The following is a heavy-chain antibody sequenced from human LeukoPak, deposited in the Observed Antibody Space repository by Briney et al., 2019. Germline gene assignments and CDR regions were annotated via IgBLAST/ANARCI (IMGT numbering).Heavy chain of an antibody. J-gene: IGHJ4*02. CDR3: AKSGDRKRRDGHFDY. V-gene: IGHV3-30*18. Sequence: GGSLRLSCAASGFTFSSYGMHWVRQAPGKGLEWVAVIAYDGRSEYYADSVKGRFTISRDNSKNTLYLQMNSLRAEDTAVYYCAKSGDRKRRDGHFDYWGQGTLVTVSS. D-gene: IGHD5-24*01. CDR1: GFTFSSYG. CDR2: IAYDGRSE.